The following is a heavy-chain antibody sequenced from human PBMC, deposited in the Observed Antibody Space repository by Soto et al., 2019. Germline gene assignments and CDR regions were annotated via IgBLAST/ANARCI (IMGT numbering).Heavy chain of an antibody. CDR1: GFTFSSHW. D-gene: IGHD1-1*01. CDR2: VKEDGSER. Sequence: EVQLVESGGGLVQPGGSLRLSCAASGFTFSSHWMSCVRQAPGKGLEGVANVKEDGSERYYVDSVKDRFSISRDNAKNSLFLQMNSLRAEDTAVYFCARDLGWNTFDYWGQGTLVSVSS. J-gene: IGHJ4*02. CDR3: ARDLGWNTFDY. V-gene: IGHV3-7*01.